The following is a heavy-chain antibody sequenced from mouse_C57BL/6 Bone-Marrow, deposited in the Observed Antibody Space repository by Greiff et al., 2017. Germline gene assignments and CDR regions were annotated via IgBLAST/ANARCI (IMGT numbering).Heavy chain of an antibody. J-gene: IGHJ3*01. D-gene: IGHD4-1*01. CDR1: GYTFTSYT. CDR3: ASRGRGAWFAY. CDR2: INPSSGYT. V-gene: IGHV1-4*01. Sequence: QVQLQQSGAELARPGASVKMSCKASGYTFTSYTMHWEKQRPGQGLEWIGYINPSSGYTKYNQKFKDKATLTADKSSSTAYMQLSSLTSEDSAVYYCASRGRGAWFAYWGQGTLVTVSA.